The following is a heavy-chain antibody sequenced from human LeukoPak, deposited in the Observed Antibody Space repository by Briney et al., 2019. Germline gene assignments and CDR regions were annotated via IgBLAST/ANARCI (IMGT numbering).Heavy chain of an antibody. D-gene: IGHD1-1*01. V-gene: IGHV3-7*01. J-gene: IGHJ4*02. Sequence: PGGSLRASCAASGFTFSSYWMSWVRQAPGKGLEWVANIKQDQSEKYYVDSLKGRFTISRDNAKNSLYLQMNSLRAEDTAVYYCARDKIEGPTKLDYWGQGIPVTVSS. CDR2: IKQDQSEK. CDR1: GFTFSSYW. CDR3: ARDKIEGPTKLDY.